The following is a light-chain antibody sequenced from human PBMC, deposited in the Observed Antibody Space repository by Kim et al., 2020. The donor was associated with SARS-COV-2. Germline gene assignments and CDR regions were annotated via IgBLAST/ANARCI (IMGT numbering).Light chain of an antibody. V-gene: IGKV1-39*01. Sequence: EIQMTQSPSSLSASVGDRVTITCRASQSIANYLNWYQQKPGEAPKVLIYAASSLQSGVPSRFSGSGSGTDFTLTISSLQPDDFATYYCQQSYTMPRTFDPGTKVDIK. CDR1: QSIANY. CDR2: AAS. J-gene: IGKJ1*01. CDR3: QQSYTMPRT.